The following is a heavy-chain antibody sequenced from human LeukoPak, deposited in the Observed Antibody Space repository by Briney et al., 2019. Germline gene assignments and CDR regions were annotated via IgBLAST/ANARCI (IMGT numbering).Heavy chain of an antibody. CDR2: IKHDGSEK. Sequence: GGSLRLSCAASGFTFSSYWMSWVRQAPGKGLEWVANIKHDGSEKYYVDSVKGRFTISRDNAKNSLYLQMNSLRAEDTAVYYCARDIEYSSGWYDYWGQGTLVTVSS. CDR3: ARDIEYSSGWYDY. V-gene: IGHV3-7*01. D-gene: IGHD6-19*01. CDR1: GFTFSSYW. J-gene: IGHJ4*02.